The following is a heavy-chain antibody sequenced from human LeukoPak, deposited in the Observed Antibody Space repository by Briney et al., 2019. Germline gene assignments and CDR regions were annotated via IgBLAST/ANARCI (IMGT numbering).Heavy chain of an antibody. J-gene: IGHJ4*02. CDR2: LSAGGSNT. D-gene: IGHD2-15*01. CDR3: ARINCSGGTCYDYFDD. V-gene: IGHV3-23*01. CDR1: PVTFGTSA. Sequence: GGSLRLSCADSPVTFGTSAMSWVRQAPGKGLEWVSALSAGGSNTYYAASVEGRFTISRDNSKHTLYLQMDSLRVEDTAQYFCARINCSGGTCYDYFDDWGQGTLVTVSS.